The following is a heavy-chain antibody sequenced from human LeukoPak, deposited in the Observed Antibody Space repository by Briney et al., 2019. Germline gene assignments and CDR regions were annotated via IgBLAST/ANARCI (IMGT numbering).Heavy chain of an antibody. Sequence: SETLSLTCTVSGGSISSYYWSWIRQPPAKGLEWIGYIYYTGSTNYNPSLKSRVTISVDTSKNQFSLKLSSVTAAYSGVYYCACRQRCAFCDWGKRTLVT. V-gene: IGHV4-59*01. J-gene: IGHJ4*02. CDR2: IYYTGST. CDR3: ACRQRCAFCD. CDR1: GGSISSYY. D-gene: IGHD4-17*01.